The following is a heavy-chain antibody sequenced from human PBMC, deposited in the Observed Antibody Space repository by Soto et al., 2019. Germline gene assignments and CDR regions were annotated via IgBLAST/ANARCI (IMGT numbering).Heavy chain of an antibody. CDR3: ARDIAFDIDY. D-gene: IGHD2-15*01. V-gene: IGHV1-18*01. CDR2: IYSKAGKM. J-gene: IGHJ4*02. Sequence: QVHLLQSGAEVQKPGASVKVSCKTSGYTFNDFGITWVRQAPGLGLEWLGWIYSKAGKMNFAPKFQNRVIMTTDTXTXTAXXXLTSXTFDDSAIYFCARDIAFDIDYWGQGTLVTVS. CDR1: GYTFNDFG.